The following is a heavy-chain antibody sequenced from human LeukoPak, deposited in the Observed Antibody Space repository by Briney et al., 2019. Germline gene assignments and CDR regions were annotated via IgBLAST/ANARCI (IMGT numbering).Heavy chain of an antibody. CDR1: GFTFSSYG. CDR3: ARERGIAAAAAFDY. V-gene: IGHV3-33*01. J-gene: IGHJ4*02. CDR2: ISYDGSNK. D-gene: IGHD6-13*01. Sequence: GGSLRLSCAASGFTFSSYGMHWLRQAPGKGVEWVAVISYDGSNKYYADSVKDRFTISIDNSKNTLYLQMNSLRAEDTAVYYCARERGIAAAAAFDYWGQGTLVTVSS.